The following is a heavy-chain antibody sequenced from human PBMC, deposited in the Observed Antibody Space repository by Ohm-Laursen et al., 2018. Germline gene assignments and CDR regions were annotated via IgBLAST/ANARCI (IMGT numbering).Heavy chain of an antibody. CDR2: LYYNGIT. CDR3: ARAADSKNWFDP. CDR1: GGSFFTGSHY. J-gene: IGHJ5*02. Sequence: SQTLSLTWTVSGGSFFTGSHYWSWIRQHPEQGLEWIGHLYYNGITYYNPSLQSRLTFSVDTSKNQFSLNLKSLTAADTAVYYCARAADSKNWFDPGGQGNLVTVSS. V-gene: IGHV4-30-4*08.